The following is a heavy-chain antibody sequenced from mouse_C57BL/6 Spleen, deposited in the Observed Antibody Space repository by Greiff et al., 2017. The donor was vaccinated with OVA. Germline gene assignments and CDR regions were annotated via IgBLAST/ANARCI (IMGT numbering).Heavy chain of an antibody. CDR2: IDPEDGET. CDR1: GFNIKDYY. CDR3: ARGDDYEIFDY. D-gene: IGHD2-4*01. J-gene: IGHJ2*01. Sequence: VQLQQSGAELVKPGASVKLSCTASGFNIKDYYVHWVKQRTEQGLEWIGRIDPEDGETKYAPKFQGKATITADTSSNTAYLQLSLTSKDTAVYYCARGDDYEIFDYWGQGTTLTVSS. V-gene: IGHV14-2*01.